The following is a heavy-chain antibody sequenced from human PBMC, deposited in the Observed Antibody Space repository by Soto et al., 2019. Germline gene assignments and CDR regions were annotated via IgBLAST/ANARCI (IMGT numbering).Heavy chain of an antibody. CDR2: IYPSVSS. V-gene: IGHV4-38-2*02. CDR3: AREKVGTTFFDN. J-gene: IGHJ4*02. D-gene: IGHD1-1*01. Sequence: SETLSLTCSVSGFAISRGYYWSCVRQPPGKGLEWIGSIYPSVSSYHNPSLATRLRLSIDTSKNQFTLNLTSVTAADTALYFCAREKVGTTFFDNWGQGIQVTVSS. CDR1: GFAISRGYY.